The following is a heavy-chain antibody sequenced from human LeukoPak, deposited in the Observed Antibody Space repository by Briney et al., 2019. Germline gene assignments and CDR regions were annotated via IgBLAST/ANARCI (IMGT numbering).Heavy chain of an antibody. J-gene: IGHJ4*02. CDR1: GGSISSGGYS. Sequence: PSETLSLTCSVSGGSISSGGYSWSCIRQPPGKGLECVGYINHSGNTYHNPSLMSRVTISVDRSKNQFSLKVNSVTAADTAVYYCARGLLFAGNSYFDYWGQGVLVTVSS. D-gene: IGHD4-23*01. V-gene: IGHV4-30-2*01. CDR2: INHSGNT. CDR3: ARGLLFAGNSYFDY.